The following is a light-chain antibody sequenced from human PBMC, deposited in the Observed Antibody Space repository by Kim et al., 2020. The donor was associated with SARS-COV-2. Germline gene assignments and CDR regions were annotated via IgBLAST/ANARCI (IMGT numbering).Light chain of an antibody. CDR2: DAS. CDR1: QSISSW. Sequence: DIQMTQSPSTLSASVGDRVTITCRASQSISSWLAWYQQKPGKAPKVLIYDASRLESRVPSRFSGSGSGKEFTLTISSLQPDDFATYYCQQYNSYPETFGQGTKVDIK. J-gene: IGKJ1*01. V-gene: IGKV1-5*01. CDR3: QQYNSYPET.